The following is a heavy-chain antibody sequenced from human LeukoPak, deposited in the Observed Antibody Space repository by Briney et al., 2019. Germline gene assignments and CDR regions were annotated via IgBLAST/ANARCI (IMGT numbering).Heavy chain of an antibody. V-gene: IGHV4-39*01. D-gene: IGHD4-11*01. CDR3: ASLPSTGDYSNYPNWFDP. Sequence: KPSETLSLTCTVSGGSISSSSYYWGWIRQPPGKGLEWIGSIYYSGSTYYNPSLKSRVTISVDTSKNQFSLKLSSVTAADTAVYYCASLPSTGDYSNYPNWFDPWGQGTLVTVSS. CDR1: GGSISSSSYY. J-gene: IGHJ5*02. CDR2: IYYSGST.